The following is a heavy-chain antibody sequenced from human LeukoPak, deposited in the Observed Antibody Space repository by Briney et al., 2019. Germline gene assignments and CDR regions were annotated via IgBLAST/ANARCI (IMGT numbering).Heavy chain of an antibody. V-gene: IGHV3-7*01. CDR3: ARDGLMVRGVTTDY. CDR1: GFTFSSYW. J-gene: IGHJ4*02. D-gene: IGHD3-10*01. Sequence: GGSLRLSCAASGFTFSSYWMNWVRQAPGKGLEWVANIKKDGSDKNYLGSVKGRFTISRDNAKNSLYVQMNSLRVEDTAVYYCARDGLMVRGVTTDYWGQGTLVTVSS. CDR2: IKKDGSDK.